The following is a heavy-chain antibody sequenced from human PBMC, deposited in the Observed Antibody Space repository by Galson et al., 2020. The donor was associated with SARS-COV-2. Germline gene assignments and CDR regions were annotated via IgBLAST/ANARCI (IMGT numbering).Heavy chain of an antibody. Sequence: GESLKISCAASGFTFSSYSMNWVRQAPGKGLEWVSSISSSSSYIYYADSVKGRFTISRDNAKNSLYLQMNSLRAEDTAVYYCARGGPGDYLAWGMDVWGQGTTVTVSS. CDR2: ISSSSSYI. V-gene: IGHV3-21*01. J-gene: IGHJ6*02. CDR1: GFTFSSYS. CDR3: ARGGPGDYLAWGMDV. D-gene: IGHD4-17*01.